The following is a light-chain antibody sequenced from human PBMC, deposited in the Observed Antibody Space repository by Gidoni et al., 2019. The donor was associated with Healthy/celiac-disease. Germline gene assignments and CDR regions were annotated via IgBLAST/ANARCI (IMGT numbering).Light chain of an antibody. CDR1: QSVSSSY. V-gene: IGKV3-20*01. Sequence: IVLTQSPGTLSLSPGERATLSCRTSQSVSSSYLAWYQQKAGQAPRLLIYGASSRATGIPDRFSGSGSGTAFTLTISRLEPEDFAVYYCQQYGSSPRGFTFGPGTKVDIK. CDR2: GAS. J-gene: IGKJ3*01. CDR3: QQYGSSPRGFT.